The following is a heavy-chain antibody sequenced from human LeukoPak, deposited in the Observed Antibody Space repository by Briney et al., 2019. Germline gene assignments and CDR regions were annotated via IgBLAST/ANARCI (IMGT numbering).Heavy chain of an antibody. CDR1: GGSISSYY. CDR3: ARVIRGGYSYYFDY. V-gene: IGHV4-4*07. CDR2: IYTSGST. D-gene: IGHD3-10*01. J-gene: IGHJ4*02. Sequence: PSETLSLTCTVSGGSISSYYWSWIRRPAGKGLEWIGRIYTSGSTNYNPSLKSRVTMSVDTSKNQFSLKLSSVTAADTAVYYCARVIRGGYSYYFDYWGQGTLVTVSS.